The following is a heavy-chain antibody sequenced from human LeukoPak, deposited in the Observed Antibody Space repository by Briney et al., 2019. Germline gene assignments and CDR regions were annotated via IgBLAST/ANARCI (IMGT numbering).Heavy chain of an antibody. CDR2: IYYSGST. D-gene: IGHD4-17*01. CDR3: ARGTTVTKDFDY. Sequence: SETLSLTCTVSGXSISSYYWSWIRQPPGKGLEWIGYIYYSGSTNYNPSLKSRVTISVDTSKNQFSLKLSSVTAADTAVYYCARGTTVTKDFDYWGQGTLVTVSS. V-gene: IGHV4-59*01. CDR1: GXSISSYY. J-gene: IGHJ4*02.